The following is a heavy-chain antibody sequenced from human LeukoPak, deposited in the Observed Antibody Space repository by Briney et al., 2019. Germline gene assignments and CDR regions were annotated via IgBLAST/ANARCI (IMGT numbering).Heavy chain of an antibody. V-gene: IGHV3-30*02. CDR3: ARPEYSGYDLDY. Sequence: PGGSLRLSCAASGFTFSSYGMHWVRQAPGKGLEWVAFIRYDGSNKYYADSVKGRFTISRDNSKNTLYLQMNSLRAEDTAVYYCARPEYSGYDLDYWGQGTLVTVSS. CDR2: IRYDGSNK. D-gene: IGHD5-12*01. J-gene: IGHJ4*02. CDR1: GFTFSSYG.